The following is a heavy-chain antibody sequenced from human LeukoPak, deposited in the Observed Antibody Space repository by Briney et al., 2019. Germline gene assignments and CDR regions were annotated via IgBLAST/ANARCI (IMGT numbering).Heavy chain of an antibody. CDR3: ARGGVRKKSSPYYDFWSGYYGVDY. CDR2: MNPNSGNT. J-gene: IGHJ4*02. D-gene: IGHD3-3*01. Sequence: GASVKVSCKASGYTFTSYDINWVRQATGQGLEWMGWMNPNSGNTGYAQKFQGRVTMTRNTSISTAYMELSSLRSEDTAVYYCARGGVRKKSSPYYDFWSGYYGVDYWGQGTLVTVSS. V-gene: IGHV1-8*01. CDR1: GYTFTSYD.